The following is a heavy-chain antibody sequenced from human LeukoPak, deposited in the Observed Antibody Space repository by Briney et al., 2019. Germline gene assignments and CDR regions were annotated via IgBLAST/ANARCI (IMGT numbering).Heavy chain of an antibody. Sequence: GGSLRLSCAASGFTFSSYSMNWVRQAPGKGLEWVSAIYSGGSTYYADSVKGRFTISRDNSKNTLYLQMNSLRAEDTAVYYCATANSGRLFDYWGQGTLVTVSS. J-gene: IGHJ4*02. D-gene: IGHD3-10*01. V-gene: IGHV3-66*01. CDR2: IYSGGST. CDR3: ATANSGRLFDY. CDR1: GFTFSSYS.